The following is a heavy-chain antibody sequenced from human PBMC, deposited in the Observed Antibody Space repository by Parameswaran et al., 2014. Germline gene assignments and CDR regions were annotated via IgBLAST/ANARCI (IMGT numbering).Heavy chain of an antibody. J-gene: IGHJ4*02. CDR3: ASSADSSGYSYGPDY. CDR2: ISYDGSNK. Sequence: WIRQPQEGLEWVAVISYDGSNKYYADSVKGRFTISRDNSKNTLYLQMNSLRAEDTAVYYCASSADSSGYSYGPDYWGQGTLVTVSS. V-gene: IGHV3-30*04. D-gene: IGHD5-18*01.